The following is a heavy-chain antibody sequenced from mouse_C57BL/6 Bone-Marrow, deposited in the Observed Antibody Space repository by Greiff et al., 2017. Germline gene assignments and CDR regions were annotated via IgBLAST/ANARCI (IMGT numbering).Heavy chain of an antibody. CDR2: IDPETGCT. D-gene: IGHD2-3*01. CDR1: GYTFTDYS. J-gene: IGHJ4*01. Sequence: VQLQQSGAELVRPGASVTLSCKASGYTFTDYSMHWVKQTPVHGLEWIGAIDPETGCTAYNQKFKGKAILTADKSSSTAYMELRSLTSEDSAVYYYSNYDGYYDYAMDYWGQGTSVTVSS. CDR3: SNYDGYYDYAMDY. V-gene: IGHV1-15*01.